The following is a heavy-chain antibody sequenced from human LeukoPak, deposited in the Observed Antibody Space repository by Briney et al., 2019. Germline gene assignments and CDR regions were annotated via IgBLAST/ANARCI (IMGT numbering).Heavy chain of an antibody. CDR3: ARDRSGSSSVDDAFDI. CDR1: GFTFSNYN. Sequence: GGSLRLSCAASGFTFSNYNMNWVRQAPGKAMEWVSSITSSGTYIFYADSVKGRFTISRDNAKKSLFLEMNSLRVEDTAVYYCARDRSGSSSVDDAFDIWGQGIMVAVSS. V-gene: IGHV3-21*01. J-gene: IGHJ3*02. CDR2: ITSSGTYI. D-gene: IGHD1-26*01.